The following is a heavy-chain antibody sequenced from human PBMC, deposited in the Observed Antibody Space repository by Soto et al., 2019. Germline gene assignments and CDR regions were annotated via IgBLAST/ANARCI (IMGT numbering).Heavy chain of an antibody. CDR3: ARAHFNNWNVPSKYGMDV. Sequence: VASVKVSCKASGYTFTNNDINWVRQAPGQGLEWMGWINPNSGGTNYAQKFQGRVTMTRDTSISTAYMELSRLRSDDTAVYYCARAHFNNWNVPSKYGMDVWGQGTTVTISS. CDR2: INPNSGGT. CDR1: GYTFTNND. V-gene: IGHV1-2*02. J-gene: IGHJ6*02. D-gene: IGHD1-20*01.